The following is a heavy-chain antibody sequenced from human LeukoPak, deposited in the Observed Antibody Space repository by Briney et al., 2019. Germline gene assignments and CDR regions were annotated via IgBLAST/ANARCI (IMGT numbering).Heavy chain of an antibody. CDR3: ARDQPTGAGTDY. CDR2: IYYSGST. D-gene: IGHD6-19*01. V-gene: IGHV4-30-4*08. Sequence: PSQTLSLTCTVSGGSISSGDYYWSWIRQPPGKGLEWIGYIYYSGSTYYNPSLKSRVTISVDTSKNQFSLKLSSVTAAGTAVYYCARDQPTGAGTDYWGQGTLVTVSS. CDR1: GGSISSGDYY. J-gene: IGHJ4*02.